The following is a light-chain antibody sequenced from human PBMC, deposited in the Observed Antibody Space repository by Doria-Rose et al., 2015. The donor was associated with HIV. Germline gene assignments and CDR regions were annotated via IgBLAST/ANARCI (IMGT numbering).Light chain of an antibody. Sequence: DIGMSQSPYSLSASIGDRVTITCRASQTVSTYLHWFQQEPGKAPKLLIYAASRLKSGVPSRFSGRGSGTDFTLTISGLQPGDFATYYCQQTYSSPPWTFGQWTKVEMK. CDR3: QQTYSSPPWT. CDR1: QTVSTY. CDR2: AAS. J-gene: IGKJ1*01. V-gene: IGKV1-39*01.